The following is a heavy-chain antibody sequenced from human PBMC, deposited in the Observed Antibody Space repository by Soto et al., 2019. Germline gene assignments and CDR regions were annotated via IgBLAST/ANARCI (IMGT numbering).Heavy chain of an antibody. CDR3: ARGDRGGSGSPASYYYSGLDV. D-gene: IGHD3-10*01. Sequence: DVQLLESGGHLVQPGGSLRLSCAASGFTFSSYAMSWARQPPGKGLEWVSSVSAGGDMTYYSDSVKGRFTISRDNSNNALFLQMNSLRIEDTALYYCARGDRGGSGSPASYYYSGLDVWGQGTTVTVS. V-gene: IGHV3-23*01. J-gene: IGHJ6*02. CDR1: GFTFSSYA. CDR2: VSAGGDMT.